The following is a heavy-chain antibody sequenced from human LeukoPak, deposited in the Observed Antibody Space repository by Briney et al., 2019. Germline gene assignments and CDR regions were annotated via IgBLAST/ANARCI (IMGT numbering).Heavy chain of an antibody. V-gene: IGHV4-34*01. CDR2: INHSGST. CDR3: ARFPLEPYTSGAIDY. CDR1: GGSFSGYY. D-gene: IGHD6-19*01. Sequence: SETLSLTCAVYGGSFSGYYWSWIRRPPGKGLEWIGEINHSGSTNYNPSLKSRVTISVDTSKTQFSLKLSSVTAADTAVYYCARFPLEPYTSGAIDYWGQGTLVTVSS. J-gene: IGHJ4*02.